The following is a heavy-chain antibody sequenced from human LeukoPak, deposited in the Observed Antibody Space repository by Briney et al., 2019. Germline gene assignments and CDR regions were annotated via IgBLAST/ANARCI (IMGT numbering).Heavy chain of an antibody. CDR1: GFTFSSYS. V-gene: IGHV3-48*04. J-gene: IGHJ4*02. D-gene: IGHD6-19*01. Sequence: TGGSLRLSCAASGFTFSSYSMNWVRQVPGKGLEWVSYISSSSSTIYYADSVKGRFTISRDNAKNSLYLQMNSLRAEDTALYYCAKGDSSGWYRAPYFDYWGQGTLVTVSS. CDR3: AKGDSSGWYRAPYFDY. CDR2: ISSSSSTI.